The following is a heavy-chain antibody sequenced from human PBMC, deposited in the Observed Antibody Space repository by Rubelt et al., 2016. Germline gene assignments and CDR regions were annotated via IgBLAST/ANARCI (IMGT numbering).Heavy chain of an antibody. J-gene: IGHJ6*02. CDR1: GFTFRNYG. V-gene: IGHV3-30*18. Sequence: QVQLVESGGGVVQPGTSLRLSCAASGFTFRNYGMHWVRQAPGKGLEWVAVISDNGGNYYYADSVKGRFTVSRDNAKNTLYLQMNSLRAEDTAVDYCAKDQGHSSGWWLDGLDVWGQGTTVTVSS. CDR3: AKDQGHSSGWWLDGLDV. CDR2: ISDNGGNY. D-gene: IGHD6-19*01.